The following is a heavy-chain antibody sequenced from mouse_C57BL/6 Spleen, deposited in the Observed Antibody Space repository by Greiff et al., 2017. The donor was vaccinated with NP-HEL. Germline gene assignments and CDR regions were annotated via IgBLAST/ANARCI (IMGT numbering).Heavy chain of an antibody. J-gene: IGHJ4*01. Sequence: QVQLQQSGAELVKPGASVKLSCKASGYTFTSYWMQWVKQRPGQGLEWIGEIDPSDSYTNYNQKFKGKATLTVDTSSSTAYMQLSSLTSEDSAVYYCARSDYGSRGAMDYWGQGTSVTVSS. CDR2: IDPSDSYT. CDR3: ARSDYGSRGAMDY. D-gene: IGHD1-1*01. V-gene: IGHV1-50*01. CDR1: GYTFTSYW.